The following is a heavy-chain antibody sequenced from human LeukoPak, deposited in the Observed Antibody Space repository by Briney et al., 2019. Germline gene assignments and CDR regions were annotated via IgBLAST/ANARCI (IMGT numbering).Heavy chain of an antibody. Sequence: PGGFLRLSCAASGFTFDDYAMHWVRQAPGKGLEWVSGISWNSGSIGYADSVKGRFTISRDNAKNSLNLQMNSLRAEDTALYYCAKDKSRSSYGPIDYWGQGTLVTVSS. CDR3: AKDKSRSSYGPIDY. CDR2: ISWNSGSI. J-gene: IGHJ4*02. D-gene: IGHD2-8*01. V-gene: IGHV3-9*01. CDR1: GFTFDDYA.